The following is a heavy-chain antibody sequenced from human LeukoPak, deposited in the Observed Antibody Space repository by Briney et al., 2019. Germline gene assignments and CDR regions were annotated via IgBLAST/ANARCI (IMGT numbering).Heavy chain of an antibody. V-gene: IGHV3-13*01. CDR3: AREWRGIASHYHGMDV. CDR1: GFSFSDYD. J-gene: IGHJ6*02. CDR2: LGTNGDA. Sequence: GGSLRLSCVASGFSFSDYDMYWVRQAAGRGLEWVSALGTNGDAYYLGSVRGRFTISRENVKNSLYLQMNSLGVEDTTVYYCAREWRGIASHYHGMDVWGQGTTVTVSS. D-gene: IGHD6-6*01.